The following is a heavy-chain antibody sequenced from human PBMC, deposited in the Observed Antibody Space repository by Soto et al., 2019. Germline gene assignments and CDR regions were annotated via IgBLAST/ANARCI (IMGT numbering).Heavy chain of an antibody. V-gene: IGHV1-18*01. Sequence: GASVKVSCKASGYTFTSYGISWVRQAPGQGLEWMGWISAYNGNTNYAQKLQGRVTMTTDTSTSTAYMELSRLRSDDTAVYYCARGDTVTTWSPMPDYWGQGTLVTVSS. J-gene: IGHJ4*02. CDR2: ISAYNGNT. D-gene: IGHD4-4*01. CDR3: ARGDTVTTWSPMPDY. CDR1: GYTFTSYG.